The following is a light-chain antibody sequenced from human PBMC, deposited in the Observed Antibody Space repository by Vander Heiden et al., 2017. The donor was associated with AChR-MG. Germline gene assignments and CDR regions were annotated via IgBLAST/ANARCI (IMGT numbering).Light chain of an antibody. Sequence: DLQTTPSPSSLSASVGDRVTITCRASQSISSYLNWYQQKPGKAPKLLIYAASSLQSGVPSRFSGSGSGTDFTLTISSLQPEDFATYYCQQSYSTPYTFGQGTKLEIK. CDR2: AAS. CDR1: QSISSY. CDR3: QQSYSTPYT. V-gene: IGKV1-39*01. J-gene: IGKJ2*01.